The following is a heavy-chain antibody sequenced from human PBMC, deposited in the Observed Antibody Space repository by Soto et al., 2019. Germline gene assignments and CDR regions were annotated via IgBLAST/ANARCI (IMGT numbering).Heavy chain of an antibody. D-gene: IGHD4-4*01. CDR1: GGSISISNW. Sequence: SETLSLTCAVSGGSISISNWCSWVRQPPGKGLEWIGEIYHSGSTNYNPSLKSRVTISVDKSKNQFSLKLSSVTAADTAVYYCARVARRTTVTSWRIDYWGQGTLVTVSS. J-gene: IGHJ4*02. CDR3: ARVARRTTVTSWRIDY. CDR2: IYHSGST. V-gene: IGHV4-4*02.